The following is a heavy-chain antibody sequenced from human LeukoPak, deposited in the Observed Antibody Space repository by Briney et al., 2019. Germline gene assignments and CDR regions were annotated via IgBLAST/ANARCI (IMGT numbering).Heavy chain of an antibody. CDR3: ASVAVTTVAFDI. CDR1: GASISSYY. Sequence: SETLSLTCTVSGASISSYYWSWIRQPPGKGLEWIGYIYYSGSTNYNPSLKSRVTISVDTSKNQFSLKLSSVTAADTAVYYCASVAVTTVAFDIWGQGTMVTVSS. V-gene: IGHV4-59*01. J-gene: IGHJ3*02. D-gene: IGHD4-11*01. CDR2: IYYSGST.